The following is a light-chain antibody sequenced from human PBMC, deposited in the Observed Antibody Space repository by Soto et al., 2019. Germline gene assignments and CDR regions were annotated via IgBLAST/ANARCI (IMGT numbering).Light chain of an antibody. V-gene: IGLV2-14*03. J-gene: IGLJ1*01. CDR2: DVS. CDR1: SSDVGGYNY. Sequence: SARTQPVSVSRAPREGSTISCTGTSSDVGGYNYVSWYQHHPGKAPKLMIYDVSNRPSGVSNRFSGSKSGNTASLTISGLQPEDEADYYCSSYTTSNTRQIVFGTGTKVTVL. CDR3: SSYTTSNTRQIV.